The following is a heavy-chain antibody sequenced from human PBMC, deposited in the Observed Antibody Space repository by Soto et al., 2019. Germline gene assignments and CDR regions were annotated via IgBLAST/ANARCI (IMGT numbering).Heavy chain of an antibody. CDR1: GGSISSYY. J-gene: IGHJ5*02. CDR2: IYYSGST. CDR3: ARDYYGSGTDHFDP. D-gene: IGHD3-10*01. V-gene: IGHV4-59*01. Sequence: SETLSLTCTVSGGSISSYYWSWIRQPPGKGLEWIGYIYYSGSTNYNPSLKSRVTISVDTSKNQFSLKLSSVTAADTAVYYCARDYYGSGTDHFDPWGQGTLVTVSS.